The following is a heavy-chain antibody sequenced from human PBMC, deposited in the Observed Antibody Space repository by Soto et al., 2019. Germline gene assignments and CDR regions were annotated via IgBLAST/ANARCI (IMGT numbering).Heavy chain of an antibody. CDR2: ISTYTGRT. CDR1: GYTFSYNG. V-gene: IGHV1-18*04. D-gene: IGHD1-1*01. Sequence: ASEKVSCKASGYTFSYNGISWVRQAPGQGLEWMGWISTYTGRTNYAQKFQGRVTLTTDTSTSTAYMNLRSLRPDDTAVYFCARERTFAPNVKQLMDVCGQGTTVTVSS. CDR3: ARERTFAPNVKQLMDV. J-gene: IGHJ6*02.